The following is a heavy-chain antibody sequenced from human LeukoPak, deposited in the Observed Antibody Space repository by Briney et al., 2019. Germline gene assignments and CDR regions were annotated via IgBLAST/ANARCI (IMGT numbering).Heavy chain of an antibody. CDR2: IHSSGNTI. D-gene: IGHD3-10*01. CDR3: ARDNYYGSGSYTAY. J-gene: IGHJ4*02. V-gene: IGHV3-48*03. CDR1: GFTFSYYE. Sequence: GGSLRLSCAASGFTFSYYEINWVRQAPGKGLEWVSYIHSSGNTIYYADSVKGRFPISRDNSKSTLYLQMNDLGADDTAVYYCARDNYYGSGSYTAYWGQGTLVTVSS.